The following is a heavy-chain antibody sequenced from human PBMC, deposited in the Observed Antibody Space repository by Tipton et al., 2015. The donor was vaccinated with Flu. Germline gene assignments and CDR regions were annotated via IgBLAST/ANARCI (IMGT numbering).Heavy chain of an antibody. CDR2: IVASMTANPPDA. CDR1: GFMFPYYS. CDR3: AKDDSIWGYYETSGYYDS. D-gene: IGHD3-22*01. Sequence: SLRLSCAASGFMFPYYSMNWVRQAPGKGLECVTSIVASMTANPPDAFYLDAVKGRFTISRDNSKNTLYLQMNSLRTDDTSVYYCAKDDSIWGYYETSGYYDSWGQGTLVTVSS. J-gene: IGHJ4*02. V-gene: IGHV3-21*01.